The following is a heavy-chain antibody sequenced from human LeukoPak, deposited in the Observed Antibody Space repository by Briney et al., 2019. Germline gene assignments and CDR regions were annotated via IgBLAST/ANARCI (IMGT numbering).Heavy chain of an antibody. CDR3: GMSGDRVPLQDDVFDV. D-gene: IGHD1-26*01. CDR1: GGTFSSYA. V-gene: IGHV5-51*01. J-gene: IGHJ3*01. Sequence: KVSCKASGGTFSSYAISWVRQAPGQGVEWMGIIYPGDSGPTYSPSFQGQVTISVDKSINTAYLQWSSLQASDTAMYYCGMSGDRVPLQDDVFDVWGQGTMVTVST. CDR2: IYPGDSGP.